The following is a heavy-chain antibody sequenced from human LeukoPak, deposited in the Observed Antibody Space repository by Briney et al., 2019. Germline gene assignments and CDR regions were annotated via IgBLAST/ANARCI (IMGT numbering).Heavy chain of an antibody. D-gene: IGHD5-24*01. CDR1: GGTLSGYY. CDR3: AREGLRNVHNPLGY. Sequence: SETLSLTCAVYGGTLSGYYWSWIRQPPGKGLDWIGEIKESEKTNYNPSLKSRVTISIDTSKDQFSLKVSSVTAADTAVYYCAREGLRNVHNPLGYWGQGTLVTVSS. J-gene: IGHJ4*02. V-gene: IGHV4-34*01. CDR2: IKESEKT.